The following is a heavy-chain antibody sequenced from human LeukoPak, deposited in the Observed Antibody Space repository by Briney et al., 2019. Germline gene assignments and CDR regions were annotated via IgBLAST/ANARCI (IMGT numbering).Heavy chain of an antibody. CDR3: ATGRTGYYCDHLQT. D-gene: IGHD3/OR15-3a*01. J-gene: IGHJ1*01. CDR2: IKQDGIEK. V-gene: IGHV3-7*01. Sequence: GGSLRLSCAASGFTLSNYWRTWIRQAPGKGLEWVANIKQDGIEKYYVDSVEGRFTVSRDNTKNSLFLQMDSLRAEDTAVYYCATGRTGYYCDHLQTWGQGSLVTVSS. CDR1: GFTLSNYW.